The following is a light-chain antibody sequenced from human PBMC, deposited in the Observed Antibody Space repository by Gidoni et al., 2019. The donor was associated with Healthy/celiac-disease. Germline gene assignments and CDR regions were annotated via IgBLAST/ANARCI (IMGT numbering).Light chain of an antibody. Sequence: EIVLTQSPGTLSLSPGEGATLSCRASQSVSSSYLAWYQQKPGQAPRLLIYGASSRATGIPDRFSGSGSGTDFTLTISRLEPEDFAVYYCQQYGSSAWPFGQGTKVEIK. J-gene: IGKJ1*01. CDR3: QQYGSSAWP. CDR2: GAS. CDR1: QSVSSSY. V-gene: IGKV3-20*01.